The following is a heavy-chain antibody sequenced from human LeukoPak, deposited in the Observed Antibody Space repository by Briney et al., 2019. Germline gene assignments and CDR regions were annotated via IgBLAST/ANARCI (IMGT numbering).Heavy chain of an antibody. D-gene: IGHD2-2*01. CDR3: AKDPYCSSASCYQGNWFDP. V-gene: IGHV3-15*01. CDR1: GFTFSNAW. J-gene: IGHJ5*02. CDR2: IRSKTDGGTT. Sequence: PGGSLRLSCAASGFTFSNAWMHWVRQAPGKGLEWVGRIRSKTDGGTTDYAAPVKGRFTISRDDSKTTLYLQMNSLKTEDTAVYYCAKDPYCSSASCYQGNWFDPWGQGTLVTVSS.